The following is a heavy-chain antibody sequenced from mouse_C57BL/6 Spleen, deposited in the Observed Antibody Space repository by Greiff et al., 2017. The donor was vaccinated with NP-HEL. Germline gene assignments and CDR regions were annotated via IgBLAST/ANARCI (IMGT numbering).Heavy chain of an antibody. V-gene: IGHV1-64*01. J-gene: IGHJ3*01. Sequence: QVQLQQPGAELVKPGASVKLSCKASGYTFTSYWMHWVKQRPGQGLEWIGMIHPNSGSTNYTEKFKSKATLTVDKSSSTAYMQLSSLTSEDAAVYYCARIPQLRGFAYWGQGTLVTVSA. CDR2: IHPNSGST. CDR3: ARIPQLRGFAY. CDR1: GYTFTSYW. D-gene: IGHD1-1*01.